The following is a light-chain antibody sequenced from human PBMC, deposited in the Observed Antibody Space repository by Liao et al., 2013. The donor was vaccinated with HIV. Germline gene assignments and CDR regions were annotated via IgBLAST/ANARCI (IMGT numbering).Light chain of an antibody. CDR1: NIGSKS. V-gene: IGLV3-21*01. CDR3: QSADSSGTYVV. CDR2: YDS. Sequence: SYELTQPPSVSVAPGKTARITCGGNNIGSKSVHWHHQKPGQAPVSLIHYDSDRPSGIPERFSGSSSGTTVTLTISGVQAEDEADYYCQSADSSGTYVVFGGGTKLTVL. J-gene: IGLJ2*01.